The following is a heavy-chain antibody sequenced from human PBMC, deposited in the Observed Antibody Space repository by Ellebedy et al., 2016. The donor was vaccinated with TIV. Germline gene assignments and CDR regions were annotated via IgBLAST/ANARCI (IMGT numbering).Heavy chain of an antibody. CDR3: ARDYGDYTYSDACDI. J-gene: IGHJ3*02. D-gene: IGHD4-17*01. V-gene: IGHV3-74*01. Sequence: PGGSLRLSCAASGITFSSYWMHWVRQDQGKGLVWVSRINSDGRSKSSAASVKGRFTISRDNAKNTLYLQMNSLRAEDTAVYYCARDYGDYTYSDACDIWGQGTMVTVSS. CDR2: INSDGRSK. CDR1: GITFSSYW.